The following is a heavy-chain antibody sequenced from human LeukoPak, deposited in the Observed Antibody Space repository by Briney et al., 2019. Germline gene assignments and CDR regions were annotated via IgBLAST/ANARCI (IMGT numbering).Heavy chain of an antibody. J-gene: IGHJ6*02. CDR3: ASLYQAANYYYYGMDV. CDR1: GGSISSGSYY. V-gene: IGHV4-61*02. CDR2: IYTSGST. D-gene: IGHD3-16*02. Sequence: SQTLSLTCTVSGGSISSGSYYWSWIRQPAGKGLEWIGRIYTSGSTNYNPSLKGRVTISVDTSKNQFSLKLSSVTAADTAVYYCASLYQAANYYYYGMDVWGQGTTVTVSS.